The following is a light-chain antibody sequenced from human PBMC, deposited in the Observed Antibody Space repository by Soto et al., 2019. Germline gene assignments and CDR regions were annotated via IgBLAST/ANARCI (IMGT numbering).Light chain of an antibody. CDR1: QSVRSY. Sequence: EIVLTQSPATLSLSPGERATLSCRASQSVRSYLAWYQQKPGQAPRLLIYDASNRATGIPARFSGSGSGTDFTLTISSLEREDFAVYYCQQRSNWPPWTFGQGTKVEIK. J-gene: IGKJ1*01. CDR2: DAS. V-gene: IGKV3-11*01. CDR3: QQRSNWPPWT.